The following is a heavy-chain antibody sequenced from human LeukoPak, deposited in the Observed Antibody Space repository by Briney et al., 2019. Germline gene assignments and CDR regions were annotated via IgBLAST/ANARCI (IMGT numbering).Heavy chain of an antibody. CDR1: GESFNVYF. J-gene: IGHJ4*02. V-gene: IGHV4-34*01. CDR3: ARGYEGYLDY. Sequence: ASETLSLTCTVYGESFNVYFWSWIRQPPGKGLEWIGEINHIGRTNSDPSVKSRVTMSIDTSKNQFSPKLTSVFAADTAVYYCARGYEGYLDYWGQGTLVTVSS. CDR2: INHIGRT. D-gene: IGHD3-3*01.